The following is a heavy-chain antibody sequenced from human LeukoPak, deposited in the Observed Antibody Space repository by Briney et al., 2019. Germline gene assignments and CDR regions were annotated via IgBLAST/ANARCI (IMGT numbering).Heavy chain of an antibody. CDR2: INPNSGGT. D-gene: IGHD5-24*01. CDR3: ARDPRDGYNCPFDY. V-gene: IGHV1-2*02. J-gene: IGHJ4*02. Sequence: ASVKVSCKDAGYTFTGYYMHWMRQAPGQGLEWMGWINPNSGGTNYAQKFQGTVTMTRDTSISTAYMELSRLRSDDTAVYYCARDPRDGYNCPFDYWGQGTLVTVSS. CDR1: GYTFTGYY.